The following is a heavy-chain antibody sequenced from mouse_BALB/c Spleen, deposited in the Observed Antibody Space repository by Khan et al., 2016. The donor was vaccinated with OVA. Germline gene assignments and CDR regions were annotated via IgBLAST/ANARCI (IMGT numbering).Heavy chain of an antibody. CDR1: GYTFTSYW. V-gene: IGHV1S41*01. J-gene: IGHJ4*01. Sequence: DLVKPGASVKLSCRASGYTFTSYWINWIKQRPGQGLEWIGLIATGSGSTSYNEMLKGKVILTGDTSSSQAYIQFSRLSCEDSAVCFFARSNDYGSGLYAMDYSGQGTSVTVSS. CDR2: IATGSGST. CDR3: ARSNDYGSGLYAMDY. D-gene: IGHD1-1*01.